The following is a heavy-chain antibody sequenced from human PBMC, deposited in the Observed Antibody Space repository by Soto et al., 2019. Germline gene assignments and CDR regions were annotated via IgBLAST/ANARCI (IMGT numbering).Heavy chain of an antibody. CDR1: GGSISSGGYY. CDR3: ARVGAMIPRNWFDP. D-gene: IGHD1-26*01. J-gene: IGHJ5*02. CDR2: IYYSGST. Sequence: QVQLQESGPGLVKPSQTLSLTCTVSGGSISSGGYYWSWIRQHPGKGLEWIGYIYYSGSTYYNPSLKSRVTISVDTSKNQFSLKLSSVTAADTAVYYCARVGAMIPRNWFDPWGQGTLVTVSS. V-gene: IGHV4-31*03.